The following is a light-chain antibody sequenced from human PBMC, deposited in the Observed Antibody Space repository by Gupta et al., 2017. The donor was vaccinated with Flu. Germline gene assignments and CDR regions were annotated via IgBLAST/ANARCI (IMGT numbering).Light chain of an antibody. J-gene: IGLJ3*02. CDR2: GDN. Sequence: QSVLTQPPSASGTPGQRVTISCSGSSSNIGSNTVAWYQQIPGTDPKLPIDGDNQRPSGVTDRVSCYKSGTYESRAIRGLQSEDEVYDYCAAWDDRMKGWVFGGGTKLTVL. CDR3: AAWDDRMKGWV. V-gene: IGLV1-44*01. CDR1: SSNIGSNT.